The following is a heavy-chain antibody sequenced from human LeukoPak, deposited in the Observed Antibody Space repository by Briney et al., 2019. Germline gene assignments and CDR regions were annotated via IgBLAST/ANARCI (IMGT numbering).Heavy chain of an antibody. CDR3: ARVGYYAKMNAFDI. Sequence: SETLSLTCAVYGGSFSGYYWSWIRQHPGKGLEWIGYIYYSGSTYYNPSLKSRVTISVDTSKNQFSLKLSSVTAADTAVYYCARVGYYAKMNAFDIWGQGTMVTVSS. V-gene: IGHV4-31*11. J-gene: IGHJ3*02. CDR1: GGSFSGYY. D-gene: IGHD3-10*01. CDR2: IYYSGST.